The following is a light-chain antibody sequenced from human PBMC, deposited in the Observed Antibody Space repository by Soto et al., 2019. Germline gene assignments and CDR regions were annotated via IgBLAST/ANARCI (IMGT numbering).Light chain of an antibody. Sequence: QSVLTQSASVSGSPGQSITISCTGTSSDVGSYNLVSWYQQHPGKAPKLMIYEVTKRPSGVSNRFSGSKSGNTASLTISGLQAEDEADYYCCSYAGSSTFYVFGTGTKV. CDR1: SSDVGSYNL. CDR3: CSYAGSSTFYV. V-gene: IGLV2-23*02. J-gene: IGLJ1*01. CDR2: EVT.